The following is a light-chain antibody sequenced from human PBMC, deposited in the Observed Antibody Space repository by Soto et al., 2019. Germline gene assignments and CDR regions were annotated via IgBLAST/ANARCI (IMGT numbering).Light chain of an antibody. CDR2: DVT. CDR3: SSFAGGNIYV. J-gene: IGLJ1*01. CDR1: SSDVGGYNY. V-gene: IGLV2-8*01. Sequence: QSVLTQPPSASESPGQSVTISCTGTSSDVGGYNYVSWHQQHPGKAPKLIIYDVTKRPSGVPDRFSGSKSGYTASLTFSGLQAEDEADYYCSSFAGGNIYVFGTGTELTVL.